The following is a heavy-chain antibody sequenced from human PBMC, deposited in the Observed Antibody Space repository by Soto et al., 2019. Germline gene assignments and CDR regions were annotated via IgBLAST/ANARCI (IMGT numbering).Heavy chain of an antibody. J-gene: IGHJ4*02. Sequence: SETLSLTCAVYGGSFSGYYWSWIRQPPGKGLEWIGEIYYSGSTNYNPSLKSRVSISVDPSKNHFSLRLSSATAADTAVYYCARGAGWYANWRQGTLVTVSS. V-gene: IGHV4-34*01. CDR1: GGSFSGYY. D-gene: IGHD6-19*01. CDR2: IYYSGST. CDR3: ARGAGWYAN.